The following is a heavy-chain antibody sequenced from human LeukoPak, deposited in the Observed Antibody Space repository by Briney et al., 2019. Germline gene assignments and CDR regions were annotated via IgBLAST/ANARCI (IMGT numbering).Heavy chain of an antibody. J-gene: IGHJ5*02. CDR1: GYTFTGYY. CDR3: ARDASGYDSVRFDP. D-gene: IGHD5-12*01. CDR2: INPNSGGT. V-gene: IGHV1-2*02. Sequence: ASVKVSCKASGYTFTGYYMHWVRQAPGQGLEWMGWINPNSGGTNYAQKFQGRVTMTRDTSISTAYMELSRLRSGDTAVYYCARDASGYDSVRFDPWGQGTLVTVSS.